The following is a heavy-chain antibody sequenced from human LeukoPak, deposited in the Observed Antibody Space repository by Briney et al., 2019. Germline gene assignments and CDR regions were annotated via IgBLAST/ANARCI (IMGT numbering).Heavy chain of an antibody. J-gene: IGHJ4*02. CDR1: GFTFSTYG. CDR2: IGFSGIDI. V-gene: IGHV3-33*06. D-gene: IGHD3-22*01. CDR3: AKEDDYDSSGQIDY. Sequence: GGSLRLSCAASGFTFSTYGMHWVRQAPGKGLEGVAGIGFSGIDIYYADFVEGRFTISRDNSKNTLYLQMNSLRAEDTAVYYCAKEDDYDSSGQIDYWGQGTLVTVSS.